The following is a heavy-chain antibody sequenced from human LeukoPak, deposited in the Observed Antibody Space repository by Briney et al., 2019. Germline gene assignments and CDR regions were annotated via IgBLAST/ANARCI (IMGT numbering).Heavy chain of an antibody. V-gene: IGHV4-34*01. CDR1: GGSFSGYY. CDR2: INHSGST. D-gene: IGHD2-21*02. Sequence: PSETLSLTCAVYGGSFSGYYWSWIRQPPGKGLEWIGEINHSGSTNYNPSLKSRVTISVDTSKNQFSLKLSSVTAADTAVYFCARVVTAIGYFDLWGRGTLVTVSS. CDR3: ARVVTAIGYFDL. J-gene: IGHJ2*01.